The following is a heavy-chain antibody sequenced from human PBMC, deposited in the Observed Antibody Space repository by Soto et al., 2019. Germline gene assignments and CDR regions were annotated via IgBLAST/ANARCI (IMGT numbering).Heavy chain of an antibody. V-gene: IGHV3-23*01. CDR1: GFTFSSFA. D-gene: IGHD6-19*01. J-gene: IGHJ4*02. CDR3: DFTRMSSSGWGYFDY. Sequence: EVQLLESGGDLVQPGGSLRLSCAASGFTFSSFAMNWVRQAPGKGLEWVSAVSSSGGSGYYADSVKGRFTISRDNSKNTLYVQMNGLRAEDTAVYYCDFTRMSSSGWGYFDYWGQGTLVTVSS. CDR2: VSSSGGSG.